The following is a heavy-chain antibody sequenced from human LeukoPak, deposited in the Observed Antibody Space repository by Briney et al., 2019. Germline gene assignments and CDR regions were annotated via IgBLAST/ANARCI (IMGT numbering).Heavy chain of an antibody. Sequence: GGSLRLSCAASGFTFSSYWMSWVRRAPGKGLEWVANIKQDGSEKYYVDSVKGRFTISRDNAKNSLYLQMNSLRAEDTAVYYCARGRRVPAAMGNWFDPWGQGTLVTV. J-gene: IGHJ5*02. D-gene: IGHD2-2*01. V-gene: IGHV3-7*01. CDR3: ARGRRVPAAMGNWFDP. CDR2: IKQDGSEK. CDR1: GFTFSSYW.